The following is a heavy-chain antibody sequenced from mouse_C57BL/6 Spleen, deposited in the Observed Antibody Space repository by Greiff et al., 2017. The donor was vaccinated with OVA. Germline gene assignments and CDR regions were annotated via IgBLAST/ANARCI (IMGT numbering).Heavy chain of an antibody. CDR3: AKTALYYFDY. Sequence: VQLQQPGAELVRPGTSVKLSCKASGYTFTSYWMHWVKQRPGQGLEWIGVIDPSDSYTNYNQKFKGKATLTVDTSSSTAYMQLSSLTSEDSAVYDCAKTALYYFDYWGQGTTLTVSS. D-gene: IGHD3-2*01. V-gene: IGHV1-59*01. CDR1: GYTFTSYW. CDR2: IDPSDSYT. J-gene: IGHJ2*01.